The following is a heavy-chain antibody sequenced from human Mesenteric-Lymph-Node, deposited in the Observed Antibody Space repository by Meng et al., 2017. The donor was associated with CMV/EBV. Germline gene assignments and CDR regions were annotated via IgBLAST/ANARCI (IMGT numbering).Heavy chain of an antibody. D-gene: IGHD3-22*01. V-gene: IGHV4-34*01. CDR1: GGSFSDYY. CDR2: INHSGGT. CDR3: ARVQISSGYYYFDY. J-gene: IGHJ4*02. Sequence: SETLSLTCAVSGGSFSDYYWSWIRQPPGKGLEWIGEINHSGGTNYNPSLKSRVTISVDTSKRQFSLSLNSVTAADTAVYYCARVQISSGYYYFDYWGQGTLVTVSS.